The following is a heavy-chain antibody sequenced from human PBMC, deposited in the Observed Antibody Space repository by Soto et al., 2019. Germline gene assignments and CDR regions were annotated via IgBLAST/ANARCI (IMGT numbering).Heavy chain of an antibody. D-gene: IGHD2-8*01. V-gene: IGHV3-74*01. Sequence: GGSLRLSCAASGFTFSSYWMHWVRQAPGKGLVWVSRINSDGSSTSYADSVKGRFTISRDNAKNTLYLQMNSLRAEDTAVYYCAPSYIVLMVYAIRPSAPWGQGTQVTVSS. J-gene: IGHJ5*02. CDR2: INSDGSST. CDR1: GFTFSSYW. CDR3: APSYIVLMVYAIRPSAP.